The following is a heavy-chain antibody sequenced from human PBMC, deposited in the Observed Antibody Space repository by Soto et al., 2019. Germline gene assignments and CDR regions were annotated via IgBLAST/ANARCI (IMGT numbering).Heavy chain of an antibody. V-gene: IGHV1-18*01. CDR2: ISAYNGNT. D-gene: IGHD3-3*01. J-gene: IGHJ4*02. CDR1: GYTFTSYG. Sequence: ASVXVSCKASGYTFTSYGISWVRQAPGQGLEWMGWISAYNGNTNYAQKLQGRVTMTTDTSTSTAYMELRSLRSDDTAVYYCAREGITIFGVVMQYYFDYWGQGTLVTVSS. CDR3: AREGITIFGVVMQYYFDY.